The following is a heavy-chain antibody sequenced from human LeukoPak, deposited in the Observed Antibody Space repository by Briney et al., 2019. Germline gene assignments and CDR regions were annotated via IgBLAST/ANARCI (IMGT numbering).Heavy chain of an antibody. CDR3: ARDPPDFWSGLFDY. Sequence: GGSLRLSCAASGFTFSSYSMNWVRQAPGKGLEWVSYISSSSSTIYYADSVKGRFTISRDNAKNPLYLQMNSLRAEDTAVYYCARDPPDFWSGLFDYWGQGTLVTVSS. CDR1: GFTFSSYS. V-gene: IGHV3-48*01. D-gene: IGHD3-3*01. CDR2: ISSSSSTI. J-gene: IGHJ4*02.